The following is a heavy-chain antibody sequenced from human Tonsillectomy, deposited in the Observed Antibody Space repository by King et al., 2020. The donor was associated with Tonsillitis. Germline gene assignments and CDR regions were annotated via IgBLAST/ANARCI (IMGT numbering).Heavy chain of an antibody. J-gene: IGHJ6*02. CDR2: ISSSSTYI. CDR1: GFTFSSYT. CDR3: ARDLKRSAAGNPYSYYYGMDV. Sequence: VQLVQSGGGLVKPGGSLRLSCAASGFTFSSYTINWVRQAPGKGLEWGSSISSSSTYIYYADSVKGRFTISRDNAKNSLYLQMNSLRAEDTAVYYCARDLKRSAAGNPYSYYYGMDVWGQGTTVTVSS. V-gene: IGHV3-21*01. D-gene: IGHD6-13*01.